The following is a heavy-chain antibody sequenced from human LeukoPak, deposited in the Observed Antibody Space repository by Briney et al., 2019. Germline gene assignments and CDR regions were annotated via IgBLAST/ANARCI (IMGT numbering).Heavy chain of an antibody. Sequence: PGGSLRLSCVASGFTFSSRDWMTWVRQAPGKGLEWVANIKQDGSEKYYVDSVKGRFTISRDNAKNSLYLQMNSLRAEDTAVYYCARDLDSYGYRDFDYWGQGTLVTVSS. CDR3: ARDLDSYGYRDFDY. D-gene: IGHD5-18*01. CDR1: GFTFSSRDW. V-gene: IGHV3-7*01. J-gene: IGHJ4*02. CDR2: IKQDGSEK.